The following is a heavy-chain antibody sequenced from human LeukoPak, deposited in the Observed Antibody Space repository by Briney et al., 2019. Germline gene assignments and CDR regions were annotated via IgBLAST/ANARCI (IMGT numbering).Heavy chain of an antibody. CDR3: SRENGAFSPFGY. CDR2: VSLSGLT. CDR1: GGSITSTNW. V-gene: IGHV4-4*02. Sequence: PSETLSLTCGVSGGSITSTNWWSWVRPPPGQGLEWIGEVSLSGLTNYNPSLSSRVIMALDTSKNHLSLHLTSVTAADTAVYYCSRENGAFSPFGYWGQGYLVTV. J-gene: IGHJ4*02. D-gene: IGHD2-8*01.